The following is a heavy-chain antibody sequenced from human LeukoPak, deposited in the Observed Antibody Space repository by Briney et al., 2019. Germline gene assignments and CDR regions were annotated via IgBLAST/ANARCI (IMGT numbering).Heavy chain of an antibody. J-gene: IGHJ4*02. CDR3: AGGYSPYYFDY. V-gene: IGHV1-69*04. D-gene: IGHD2-2*03. CDR2: IIPILGIA. Sequence: GSSVKVSCKASGGTFSSYAISWVRQAPGQGLEWMGRIIPILGIANYAQKFQGRVTITADKSTSTAYMELSSLRSEDTAVYYCAGGYSPYYFDYWGQGTLVTVSS. CDR1: GGTFSSYA.